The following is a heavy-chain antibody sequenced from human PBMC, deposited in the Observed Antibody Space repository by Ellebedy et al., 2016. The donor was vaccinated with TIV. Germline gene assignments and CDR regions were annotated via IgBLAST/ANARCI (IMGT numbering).Heavy chain of an antibody. Sequence: ASVKVSCXASGYTFTSYDINWVRQATGQGLEWMGWMNPNSGNTGYAQKFQGRVTMTRNTSISTAYMELSSLRSEDTAVYYCARGPPRWGIVRLYYYYMDGWGKGTTVTVSS. CDR2: MNPNSGNT. CDR3: ARGPPRWGIVRLYYYYMDG. D-gene: IGHD2-8*02. CDR1: GYTFTSYD. J-gene: IGHJ6*03. V-gene: IGHV1-8*01.